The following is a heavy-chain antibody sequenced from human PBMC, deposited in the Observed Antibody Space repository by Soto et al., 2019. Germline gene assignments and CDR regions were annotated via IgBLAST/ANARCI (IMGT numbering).Heavy chain of an antibody. CDR2: IYRSGST. CDR3: SRGTYYYDSSGYFSGWFDP. Sequence: SETLSLTCVVSGGSISSGGYSWSWIRQPPGKGLEWIGYIYRSGSTSYNPSLKSRVTLSVDMSNNQFSLKLTSVTAADTAVYYCSRGTYYYDSSGYFSGWFDPWGQGTLVTVSS. V-gene: IGHV4-30-2*01. J-gene: IGHJ5*02. D-gene: IGHD3-22*01. CDR1: GGSISSGGYS.